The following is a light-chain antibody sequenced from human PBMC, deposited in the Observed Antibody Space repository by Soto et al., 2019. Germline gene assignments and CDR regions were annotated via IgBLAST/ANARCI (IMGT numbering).Light chain of an antibody. J-gene: IGKJ4*01. CDR1: QSIISW. CDR3: QQAYTLPLT. V-gene: IGKV1-12*01. Sequence: DVQMTPSPSSVSASVGDRVTITCRASQSIISWLAWYQQKSGEAPKLLIYAASSLQSGVPSRFSGSGYGTDFNLTISSLQPEDFATYFCQQAYTLPLTFGGGTRVDI. CDR2: AAS.